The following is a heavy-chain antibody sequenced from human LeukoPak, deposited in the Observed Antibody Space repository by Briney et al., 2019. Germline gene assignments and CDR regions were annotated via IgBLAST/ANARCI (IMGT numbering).Heavy chain of an antibody. V-gene: IGHV3-23*01. D-gene: IGHD3-22*01. CDR1: GFTFSSYS. J-gene: IGHJ4*02. CDR2: ISSSGGNT. CDR3: ARNTYYYDSSGYYLDY. Sequence: PGGSLRLSCAASGFTFSSYSMSWVRQAPGKGLEWVSAISSSGGNTYYADSVKGRFTISRDNSKNTLYLQMNSLRAEDTAVYYCARNTYYYDSSGYYLDYWGQGTLVTVSS.